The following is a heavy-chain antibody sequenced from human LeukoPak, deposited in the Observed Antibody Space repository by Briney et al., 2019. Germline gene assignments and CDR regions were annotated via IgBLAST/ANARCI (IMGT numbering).Heavy chain of an antibody. V-gene: IGHV6-1*01. Sequence: SQTLSLTCAISGDSVSINSAAWNWIRQSPSRGLEWLVRTYQRSKWYNDYAVSVKSRITINPDISKNQFSLQLNSVTPEDTAVYYCARSPSPYSSGWYFDYWGQGTLVTVSS. CDR3: ARSPSPYSSGWYFDY. CDR1: GDSVSINSAA. D-gene: IGHD6-19*01. J-gene: IGHJ4*02. CDR2: TYQRSKWYN.